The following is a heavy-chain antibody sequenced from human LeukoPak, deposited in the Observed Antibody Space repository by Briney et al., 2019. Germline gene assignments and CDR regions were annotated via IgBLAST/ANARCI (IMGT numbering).Heavy chain of an antibody. D-gene: IGHD6-6*01. CDR2: ISFDGTNK. CDR3: ARDLGDYSSSSHFDS. CDR1: GFTFSHYA. J-gene: IGHJ4*02. Sequence: GGSLRLSCAASGFTFSHYAMHWVRQAPGKGLEWVAVISFDGTNKFYADSVKGRFTISRDNSKNALYLQMNSLRAEDTAVYYCARDLGDYSSSSHFDSWGQGTLVTVSS. V-gene: IGHV3-30*03.